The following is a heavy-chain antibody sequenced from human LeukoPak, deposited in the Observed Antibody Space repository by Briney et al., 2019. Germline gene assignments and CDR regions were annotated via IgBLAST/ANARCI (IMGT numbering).Heavy chain of an antibody. V-gene: IGHV1-69*13. CDR1: GYTFTSYG. J-gene: IGHJ6*03. Sequence: GASVKVSCKASGYTFTSYGISWVRQAPGQGLEWMGGIIPIFGTANYAQKFQGRVTITADESTSTAYMELSSLRSEDTAVYYCARNYGDYYYYMDVWGKGTTVTISS. CDR2: IIPIFGTA. CDR3: ARNYGDYYYYMDV. D-gene: IGHD4-17*01.